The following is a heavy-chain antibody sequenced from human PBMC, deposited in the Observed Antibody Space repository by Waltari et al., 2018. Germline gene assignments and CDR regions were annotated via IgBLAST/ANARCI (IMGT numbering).Heavy chain of an antibody. CDR3: AGVYYDSSGYYDY. CDR1: GGTFSSYA. D-gene: IGHD3-22*01. J-gene: IGHJ4*02. V-gene: IGHV1-69*05. Sequence: QVQLVQSGAEVTKPGSSVKVSCKASGGTFSSYAISWVRQAPGQGLEWMGGIIPIFGTANYAQKFQGRVTITTDESTSTAYMELSSLRSEDTAVYYCAGVYYDSSGYYDYWGQGTLVTVSS. CDR2: IIPIFGTA.